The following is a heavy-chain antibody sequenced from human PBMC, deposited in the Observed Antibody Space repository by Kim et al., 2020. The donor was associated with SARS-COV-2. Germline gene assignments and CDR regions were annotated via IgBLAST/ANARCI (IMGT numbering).Heavy chain of an antibody. CDR1: GYTFTSYG. CDR3: ARDSSGYYYVSLPNYYYYGMDV. D-gene: IGHD3-22*01. CDR2: ISAYNGNT. Sequence: ASVKVSCKASGYTFTSYGISWVRQAPGQGLEWMGWISAYNGNTNYAQKLQGRVTMTTDTSTSTAYMELRSLRSDDTAVYYCARDSSGYYYVSLPNYYYYGMDVWGQGTTVTVSS. J-gene: IGHJ6*02. V-gene: IGHV1-18*01.